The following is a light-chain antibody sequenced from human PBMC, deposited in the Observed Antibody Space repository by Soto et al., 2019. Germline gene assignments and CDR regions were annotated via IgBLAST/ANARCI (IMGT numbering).Light chain of an antibody. J-gene: IGKJ5*01. CDR3: PQYGSSPIT. CDR2: GAS. CDR1: QSVSSSY. Sequence: EIVLTQSPGTLSLSPGERATLSCRASQSVSSSYLAWYQQKPGQAPRLLIYGASSRATGIPDRFSGSVSGTDCTLTISRLEPEDFAVYYCPQYGSSPITFGQGTRLEIK. V-gene: IGKV3-20*01.